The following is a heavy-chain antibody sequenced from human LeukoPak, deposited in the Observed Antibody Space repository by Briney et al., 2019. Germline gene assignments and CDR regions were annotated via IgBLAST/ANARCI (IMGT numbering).Heavy chain of an antibody. CDR1: GFTFSSYA. CDR2: ISYDGSDK. V-gene: IGHV3-30*04. Sequence: AGGSLRLSWAAAGFTFSSYAMHWVRQAPGKGLGWVAVISYDGSDKYCADSLKGRFTIARDNCENRLYLQMNSLRAEETAVYECAIAGLYSGSGFDYWGQGTLVTVSS. CDR3: AIAGLYSGSGFDY. J-gene: IGHJ4*02. D-gene: IGHD5-12*01.